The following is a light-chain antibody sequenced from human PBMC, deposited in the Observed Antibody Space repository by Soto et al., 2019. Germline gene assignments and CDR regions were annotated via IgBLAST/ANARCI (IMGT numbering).Light chain of an antibody. V-gene: IGKV2-28*01. J-gene: IGKJ1*01. CDR2: WGA. CDR3: MQALQTPWT. CDR1: QSLLHSNGYNY. Sequence: DIVMTQSPLSLPVTPGEPASISCRSSQSLLHSNGYNYLDWYLQKPGQSPQLLIYWGANRASGVPDRFSGSGSGPDFTLTISSVEAEDVGVYYCMQALQTPWTFGQGTKVDIK.